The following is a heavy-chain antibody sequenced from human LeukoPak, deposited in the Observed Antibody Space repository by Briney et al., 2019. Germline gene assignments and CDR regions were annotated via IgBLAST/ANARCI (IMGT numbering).Heavy chain of an antibody. CDR1: GGSISSYY. V-gene: IGHV4-4*07. Sequence: PSETLSLTCTVSGGSISSYYWSWIRQPAGKGLEWIGRIYTSGSTNYRPSLKSRVTISVDTSKNQFSLKLSSVTAADTAVYYCARGGYYGLGNDFRFDPWGQGTLVTVSS. D-gene: IGHD3-10*01. J-gene: IGHJ5*02. CDR3: ARGGYYGLGNDFRFDP. CDR2: IYTSGST.